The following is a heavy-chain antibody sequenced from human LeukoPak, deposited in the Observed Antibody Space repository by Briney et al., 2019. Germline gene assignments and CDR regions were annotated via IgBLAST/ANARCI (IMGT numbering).Heavy chain of an antibody. V-gene: IGHV1-2*02. J-gene: IGHJ4*02. CDR2: INPNIGAT. Sequence: ASVTVSCRPSGYTFTGYYMHWVRQAPGQGLEWMGWINPNIGATMYAQTFQGRVSITRDTSVGTGYMELTSLRSDDTAVYYCARDRVGSGWPRPYYFEFWGQGTLVIVSS. D-gene: IGHD6-19*01. CDR1: GYTFTGYY. CDR3: ARDRVGSGWPRPYYFEF.